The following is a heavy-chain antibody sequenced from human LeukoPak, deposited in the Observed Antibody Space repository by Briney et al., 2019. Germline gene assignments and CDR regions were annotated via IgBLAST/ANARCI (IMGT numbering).Heavy chain of an antibody. V-gene: IGHV3-30*03. CDR1: GFTFSSYG. CDR2: ISYDGSNK. CDR3: ARRGVFDAFDI. Sequence: GGSLRLSCAASGFTFSSYGMHWVRQAPGKGLEWVAVISYDGSNKYYADSVKGRFTISRDTSKNTTYLQMNSLRAGDTAVYYCARRGVFDAFDIWGQGTMVTVSS. J-gene: IGHJ3*02. D-gene: IGHD3-10*01.